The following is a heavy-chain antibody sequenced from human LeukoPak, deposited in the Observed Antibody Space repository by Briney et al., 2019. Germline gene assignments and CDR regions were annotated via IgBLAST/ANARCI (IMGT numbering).Heavy chain of an antibody. D-gene: IGHD7-27*01. CDR3: ARDLSSTSNWEFDY. CDR1: GYTFIDYF. CDR2: INPNSGGA. J-gene: IGHJ4*02. Sequence: GASVKVSCKASGYTFIDYFIRRVRQAPGQGIEWMGRINPNSGGAEFTQEFQGRVTMTRDTSISTTYMELSRLTSDDTALYYCARDLSSTSNWEFDYWGQGTLVTVSS. V-gene: IGHV1-2*06.